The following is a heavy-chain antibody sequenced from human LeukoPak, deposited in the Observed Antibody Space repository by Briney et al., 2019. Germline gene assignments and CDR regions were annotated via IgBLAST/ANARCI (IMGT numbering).Heavy chain of an antibody. J-gene: IGHJ4*02. Sequence: PGRSLRLSCAASGFSFRRYAMHWVRQAPGKGLEWMTVISYDGSNTYYIDSVKGRFTISRDNPKNTLFLLMNSLRPEDTAMYYCARDGGGDYFDYWGLGTLVTVSS. D-gene: IGHD3-16*01. CDR3: ARDGGGDYFDY. V-gene: IGHV3-30*04. CDR1: GFSFRRYA. CDR2: ISYDGSNT.